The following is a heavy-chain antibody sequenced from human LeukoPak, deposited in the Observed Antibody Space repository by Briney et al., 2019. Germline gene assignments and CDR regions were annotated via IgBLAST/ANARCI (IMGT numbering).Heavy chain of an antibody. Sequence: PGRSLRLSCAASGFTFDLHPIHWVRQAPGRGLEWMGVISHDGSNEYYADSIRGRFTVSRDNSRNTLYLQLNSLRPEDTGVYFCARDRFYFDVLLAHKYFFYGMDVWGQGTTVIVSS. J-gene: IGHJ6*02. V-gene: IGHV3-30*04. CDR2: ISHDGSNE. D-gene: IGHD3-9*01. CDR1: GFTFDLHP. CDR3: ARDRFYFDVLLAHKYFFYGMDV.